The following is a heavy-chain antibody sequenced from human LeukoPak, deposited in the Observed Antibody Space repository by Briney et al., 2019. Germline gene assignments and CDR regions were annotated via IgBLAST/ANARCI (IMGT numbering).Heavy chain of an antibody. J-gene: IGHJ6*02. V-gene: IGHV3-33*01. Sequence: GGSLRLSCAASGFTFSSYGMHWVRQAPGKGLEWVAVIWYDGSNKYYADSVKGRFTISRDNSKNTLYLQMNSLRAEDTAVYYCAREVHDYGDYGVHYYYGMDVWGQGTTVTVSS. CDR1: GFTFSSYG. CDR3: AREVHDYGDYGVHYYYGMDV. D-gene: IGHD4-17*01. CDR2: IWYDGSNK.